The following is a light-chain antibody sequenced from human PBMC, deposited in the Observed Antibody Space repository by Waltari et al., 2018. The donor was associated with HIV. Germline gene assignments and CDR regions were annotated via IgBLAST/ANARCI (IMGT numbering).Light chain of an antibody. CDR1: SSDVGSYNL. V-gene: IGLV2-23*02. Sequence: QSALTQPASVSGSFGQSITISCTGTSSDVGSYNLVSWYQYHPVKAPKLIIYEFSKRPSGVSNRFSGSKSGNTASLTVSGLQAEDEAHYYCCSYARSGIPFGGGTKLTVL. CDR2: EFS. J-gene: IGLJ2*01. CDR3: CSYARSGIP.